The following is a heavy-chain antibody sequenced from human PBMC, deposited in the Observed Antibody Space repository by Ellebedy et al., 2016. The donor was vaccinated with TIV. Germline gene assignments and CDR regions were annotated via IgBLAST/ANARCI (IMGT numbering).Heavy chain of an antibody. D-gene: IGHD7-27*01. CDR1: GFTFGDNA. J-gene: IGHJ4*02. CDR3: ARHWGFRFDS. V-gene: IGHV3-49*04. CDR2: IRSIPYGGTT. Sequence: PGGSLRLSCTTSGFTFGDNAVSWVRPAPGTGLEWVGFIRSIPYGGTTEYAASVKGRFTISRDKANSIAHLQMNSLRTEDTAIYYCARHWGFRFDSWGQGTLVTVSS.